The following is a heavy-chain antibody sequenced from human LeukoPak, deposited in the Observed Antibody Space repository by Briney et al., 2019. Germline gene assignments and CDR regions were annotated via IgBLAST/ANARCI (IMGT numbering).Heavy chain of an antibody. V-gene: IGHV3-21*01. J-gene: IGHJ4*02. Sequence: PGGSLRLSCAASGFTFSSYSMNWVRQAPGKGLEWVSSISSSSSYIYYADSVKGRFTISRDNAKNSLYLQMNSLRAEDTAVYYCAKPRIRLGYYYDSSGYDYWGQGTLVTVSS. CDR3: AKPRIRLGYYYDSSGYDY. CDR2: ISSSSSYI. D-gene: IGHD3-22*01. CDR1: GFTFSSYS.